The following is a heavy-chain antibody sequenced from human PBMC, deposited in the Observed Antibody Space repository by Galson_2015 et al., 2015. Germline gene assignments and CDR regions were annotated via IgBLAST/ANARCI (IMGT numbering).Heavy chain of an antibody. CDR3: AGLSSGWSLASPIYYYYFYMDV. Sequence: SLRLSCAASGFTVSSNYMSWVRQAPGKGLEWVSVIYSGGSTYYADSVKGRFTISRDNSKNTLYLQMNRLRAEDTAVYYCAGLSSGWSLASPIYYYYFYMDVWGKGTTVTVSS. CDR1: GFTVSSNY. J-gene: IGHJ6*03. D-gene: IGHD6-19*01. CDR2: IYSGGST. V-gene: IGHV3-53*01.